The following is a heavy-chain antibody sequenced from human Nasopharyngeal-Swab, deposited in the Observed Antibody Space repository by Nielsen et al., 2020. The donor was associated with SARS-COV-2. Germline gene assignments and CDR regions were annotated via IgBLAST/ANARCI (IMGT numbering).Heavy chain of an antibody. CDR1: GGSFSGYY. V-gene: IGHV4-34*01. CDR2: INRSGST. J-gene: IGHJ4*02. D-gene: IGHD3-22*01. CDR3: ARGFHPRHYYDSSGSSLDY. Sequence: SETLSLTCAVYGGSFSGYYWSWIRQPPGKGLEWIGEINRSGSTNYNPSLKSRVTISVDTSKNQFSLKLSSVTAADTAVYYCARGFHPRHYYDSSGSSLDYWGQGTLVTVSS.